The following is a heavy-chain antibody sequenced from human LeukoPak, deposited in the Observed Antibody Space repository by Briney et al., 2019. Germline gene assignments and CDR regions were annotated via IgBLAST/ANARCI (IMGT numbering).Heavy chain of an antibody. D-gene: IGHD2-21*02. CDR3: AKAPGGGVWAQFDY. Sequence: PGGPLRLSCAVSGFTFSSYGMHWVRQAPGKGLEWVAVLSYDGCNKYYADSVKGRFTISRDNSKNTLYLEMNSLRAEDTAVYYCAKAPGGGVWAQFDYWRQGTLVTVSS. CDR1: GFTFSSYG. J-gene: IGHJ4*02. V-gene: IGHV3-30*18. CDR2: LSYDGCNK.